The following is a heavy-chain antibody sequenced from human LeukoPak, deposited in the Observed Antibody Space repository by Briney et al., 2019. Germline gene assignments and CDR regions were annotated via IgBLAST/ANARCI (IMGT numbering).Heavy chain of an antibody. D-gene: IGHD3-10*01. CDR3: AKDLRFGERNRE. J-gene: IGHJ4*02. V-gene: IGHV3-30*04. CDR2: ISYDGSNK. Sequence: PGRSLRLSCAASGFTFSSYAMHWVRQAPGKGLEWLAVISYDGSNKYYADSVKGRFTISRDNSKNTLYLQMNSLRAEDTAVYYCAKDLRFGERNREWGQGTLVTVSS. CDR1: GFTFSSYA.